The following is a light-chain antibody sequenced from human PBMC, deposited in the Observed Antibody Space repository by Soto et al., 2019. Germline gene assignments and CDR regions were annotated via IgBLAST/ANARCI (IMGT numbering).Light chain of an antibody. J-gene: IGLJ1*01. V-gene: IGLV2-14*03. CDR1: SSDVGGYNY. CDR2: DVS. Sequence: QSALTQPASVSGSPGQSITISCTGTSSDVGGYNYVSWYQHHPGKAPKLMIFDVSNRPSGVSNRFSGSKSGNTASLTISGLQPEDYADYYSGSYATSNTRQQVVGTGTKVPVL. CDR3: GSYATSNTRQQV.